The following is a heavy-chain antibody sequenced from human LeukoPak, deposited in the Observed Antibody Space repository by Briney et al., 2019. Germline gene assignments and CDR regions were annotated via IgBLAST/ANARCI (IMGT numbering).Heavy chain of an antibody. CDR2: ISYDGSNK. D-gene: IGHD6-13*01. V-gene: IGHV3-30*18. CDR1: GFTFSSYG. Sequence: GGSLRLSCAASGFTFSSYGMHWVSQAPGKGLEWVAVISYDGSNKYYADSVKGRFTISRDNSKNTLYLQMNSLRAEDTAVYYCAKVGSWLAAADDYWGQGTLVTVSS. CDR3: AKVGSWLAAADDY. J-gene: IGHJ4*02.